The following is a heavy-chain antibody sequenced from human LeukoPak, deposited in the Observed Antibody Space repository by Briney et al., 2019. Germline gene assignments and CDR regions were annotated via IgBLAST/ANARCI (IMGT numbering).Heavy chain of an antibody. J-gene: IGHJ6*03. D-gene: IGHD5-18*01. Sequence: SETLSLTCAVYGGSSSGYYWSWIRQPPGKGLEWIGEINHRGSTNYNPSLKSRVTISVDTSKNQFSLKLSSVTAADTAVYFCARVGYSYVINDWSRTGLGAYPTKYYYHMDVWGKGTTVTVSS. CDR2: INHRGST. CDR3: ARVGYSYVINDWSRTGLGAYPTKYYYHMDV. V-gene: IGHV4-34*01. CDR1: GGSSSGYY.